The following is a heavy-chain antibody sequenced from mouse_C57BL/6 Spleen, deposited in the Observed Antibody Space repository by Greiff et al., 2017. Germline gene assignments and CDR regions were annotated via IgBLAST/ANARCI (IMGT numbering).Heavy chain of an antibody. D-gene: IGHD1-1*01. Sequence: QVQLQQSGAELVRPGASVTLSCKASGYTFTDYELHWVKQTPLHGLEWIGAIDPETGGTAYNQKFKGKAILTADKSSSTAYMELRSLTSEDSAVYYCTRADYYGSSYRYFDVWGTGTTVTVSS. CDR1: GYTFTDYE. V-gene: IGHV1-15*01. J-gene: IGHJ1*03. CDR3: TRADYYGSSYRYFDV. CDR2: IDPETGGT.